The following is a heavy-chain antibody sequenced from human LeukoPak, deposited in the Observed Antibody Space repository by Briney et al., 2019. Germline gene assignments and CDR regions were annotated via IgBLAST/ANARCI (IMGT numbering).Heavy chain of an antibody. J-gene: IGHJ3*02. CDR1: GGTFSSYT. CDR3: ARFRETTVAPDAFDI. D-gene: IGHD4-11*01. Sequence: SVKVSCKASGGTFSSYTISWVRQAPGQGLEWMGRIIPILGIANSAQKFQGRVTITADKSTSTAYMELSSLRSEDTAVYYCARFRETTVAPDAFDIWGQGTMVTVSS. V-gene: IGHV1-69*02. CDR2: IIPILGIA.